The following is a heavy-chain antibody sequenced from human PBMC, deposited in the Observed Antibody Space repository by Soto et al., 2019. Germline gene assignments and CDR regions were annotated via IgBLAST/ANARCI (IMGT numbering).Heavy chain of an antibody. D-gene: IGHD4-17*01. V-gene: IGHV3-30-3*01. CDR3: ARQTAPYGSFDY. Sequence: GGSLRLSCAASGFTFSSYAMHWVRQAPGKGLEWVAVISYDGSNKYYADSVKGRFTISRDNSKNTLYLQMNGLRAEDTAVYYCARQTAPYGSFDYWGQGTLVTVSS. CDR2: ISYDGSNK. J-gene: IGHJ4*02. CDR1: GFTFSSYA.